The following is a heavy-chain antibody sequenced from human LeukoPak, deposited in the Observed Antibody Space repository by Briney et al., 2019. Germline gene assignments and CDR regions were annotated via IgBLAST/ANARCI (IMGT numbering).Heavy chain of an antibody. V-gene: IGHV3-30-3*01. Sequence: GGSLRLSCAASGFTFSSYAMHWVRQAPGKGLEWVAVISYDGSNKYYADSVKGRFTISRDNSKNTLYLQMNSLRAEDTAVYYCASRFYDSSVHHDYWGQGTLVTVSS. CDR3: ASRFYDSSVHHDY. J-gene: IGHJ4*02. CDR1: GFTFSSYA. D-gene: IGHD3-22*01. CDR2: ISYDGSNK.